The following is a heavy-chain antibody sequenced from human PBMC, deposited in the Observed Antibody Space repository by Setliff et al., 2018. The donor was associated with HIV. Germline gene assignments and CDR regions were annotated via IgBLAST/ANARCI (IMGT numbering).Heavy chain of an antibody. CDR2: IYASDNSGST. D-gene: IGHD2-15*01. V-gene: IGHV4-61*09. J-gene: IGHJ4*02. Sequence: SETLSLTCTVSGDSITTGGYYWSWIRQPAGQGLEWIGHIYASDNSGSTSYNTSLNSRVTISFDTSKNPFSLRLTSVAATDTAVYYCARDDMCSGDTCYYYWGQGALVTVSS. CDR1: GDSITTGGYY. CDR3: ARDDMCSGDTCYYY.